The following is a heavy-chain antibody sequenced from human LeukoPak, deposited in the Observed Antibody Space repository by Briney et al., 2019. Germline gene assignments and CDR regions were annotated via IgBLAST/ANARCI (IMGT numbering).Heavy chain of an antibody. Sequence: ASVKVSCKASGYNFITYCISWGRQAPGQGLEWMGWISAYNGHTNYAQKFQDRVTMTTDTSVNTVYMDLRSLRSDDTAVYYCARDYLLDYWGQGTLVTVSS. CDR1: GYNFITYC. CDR3: ARDYLLDY. V-gene: IGHV1-18*01. CDR2: ISAYNGHT. J-gene: IGHJ4*02.